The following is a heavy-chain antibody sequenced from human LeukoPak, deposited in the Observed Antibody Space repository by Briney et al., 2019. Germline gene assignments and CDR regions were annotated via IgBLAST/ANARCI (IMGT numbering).Heavy chain of an antibody. J-gene: IGHJ4*02. Sequence: SETLSLTCAVYGGSFSGYYWSWIRQPPGKGLEWIGEINHSGSTNYNPSLKSRVTISVDTSKNQFSLKLSSVTAADTAVYYCARGYYDSSGYYYFDCWGQGTLVTVSS. CDR3: ARGYYDSSGYYYFDC. V-gene: IGHV4-34*01. CDR1: GGSFSGYY. CDR2: INHSGST. D-gene: IGHD3-22*01.